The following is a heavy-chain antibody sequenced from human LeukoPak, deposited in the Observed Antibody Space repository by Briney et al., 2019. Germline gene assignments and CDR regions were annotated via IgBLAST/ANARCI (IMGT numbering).Heavy chain of an antibody. CDR1: GFIVSSKY. J-gene: IGHJ4*02. Sequence: GGSLRLSXAASGFIVSSKYMSWVRQTPGKGLEWVSVIYSGGSTYYAASVEGRFTISRDNSKNTVYLQMNSLRVEDTAVYYCARAGPIDYWGQGTLVTVSS. CDR2: IYSGGST. V-gene: IGHV3-53*01. CDR3: ARAGPIDY.